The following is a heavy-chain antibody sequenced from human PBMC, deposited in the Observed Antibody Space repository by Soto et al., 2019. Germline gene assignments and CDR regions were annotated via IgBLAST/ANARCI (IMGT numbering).Heavy chain of an antibody. Sequence: GGSLRLSCAASGFIFSDYAMSWVRQAPGKGLEWVSAICGGGGCTYYADSVRGRFTISRDNSKNTLYLQMNGPRADDTAVYYCASPPTVSTPEAHWGQGTLVTVSS. J-gene: IGHJ4*02. V-gene: IGHV3-23*01. D-gene: IGHD4-4*01. CDR2: ICGGGGCT. CDR1: GFIFSDYA. CDR3: ASPPTVSTPEAH.